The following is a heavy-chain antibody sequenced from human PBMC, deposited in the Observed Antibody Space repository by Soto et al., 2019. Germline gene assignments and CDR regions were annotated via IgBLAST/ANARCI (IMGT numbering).Heavy chain of an antibody. CDR3: VRGFVEAAMAFDY. Sequence: PSETLSLTCSVSGGSINNGIYFWSWIRQRPGKGLEWIGYVHASGSTYYNPSLKGRVAMSIDTSKNQFYLSLRSLTAADTGVFFCVRGFVEAAMAFDYWGPGTLVTVSS. D-gene: IGHD5-18*01. V-gene: IGHV4-31*03. J-gene: IGHJ4*02. CDR1: GGSINNGIYF. CDR2: VHASGST.